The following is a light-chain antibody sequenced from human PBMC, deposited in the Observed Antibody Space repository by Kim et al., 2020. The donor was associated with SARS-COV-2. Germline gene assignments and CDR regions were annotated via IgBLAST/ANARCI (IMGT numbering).Light chain of an antibody. CDR1: KLGDKY. J-gene: IGLJ3*02. CDR3: QAWDSSSNWV. CDR2: QDS. V-gene: IGLV3-1*01. Sequence: SYELTQPPSVSVSPGQTARITCSGDKLGDKYACWYQQKPGQSPVLVIYQDSKRPSGITERFSGSNSGNTATLTISGTQAMDEADYYCQAWDSSSNWVFGGGTQLTVL.